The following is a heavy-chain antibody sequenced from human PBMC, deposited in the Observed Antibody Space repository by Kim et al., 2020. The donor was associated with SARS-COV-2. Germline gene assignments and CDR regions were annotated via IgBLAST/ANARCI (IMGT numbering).Heavy chain of an antibody. D-gene: IGHD3-10*01. V-gene: IGHV3-53*01. CDR2: IYSGGST. CDR1: GFTVSSNY. CDR3: AGSDVLLWFGELLYSDAFDI. Sequence: GGSLRLSCAASGFTVSSNYMSWVRQAPGKGLEWVSVIYSGGSTYYADSVKGRFTISRDNSKNTLYLQMNSLRAEDTAVYYCAGSDVLLWFGELLYSDAFDIWGQGTMVTVSS. J-gene: IGHJ3*02.